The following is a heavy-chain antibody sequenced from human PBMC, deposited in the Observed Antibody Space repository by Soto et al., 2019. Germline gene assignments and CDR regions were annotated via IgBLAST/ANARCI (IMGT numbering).Heavy chain of an antibody. Sequence: QVQLVESGGGVVQPGRSLRLSCAASGFTFSSYGMHWVRQAPGKGLEWVAVIWYDGSNKYYADSVKGRFTISRDNSKNTLYLQMNSLRAEDTAVYYCARDLAHWFGELPTRYYYYGMDVWGQGTTVTVSS. CDR1: GFTFSSYG. J-gene: IGHJ6*02. V-gene: IGHV3-33*01. CDR2: IWYDGSNK. CDR3: ARDLAHWFGELPTRYYYYGMDV. D-gene: IGHD3-10*01.